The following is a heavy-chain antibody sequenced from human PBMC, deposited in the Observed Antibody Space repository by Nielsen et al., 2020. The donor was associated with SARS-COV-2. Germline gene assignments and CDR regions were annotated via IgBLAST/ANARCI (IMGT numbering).Heavy chain of an antibody. Sequence: WVRQAPGKGLEWIGSIYYSGSTYYNPSLKSRVTISVDTSKNQFSLKLSSVTAADTAVYYCARWLTDYCSGGSCYSGDAFDIWGQGTMVTVSS. V-gene: IGHV4-39*07. J-gene: IGHJ3*02. CDR2: IYYSGST. D-gene: IGHD2-15*01. CDR3: ARWLTDYCSGGSCYSGDAFDI.